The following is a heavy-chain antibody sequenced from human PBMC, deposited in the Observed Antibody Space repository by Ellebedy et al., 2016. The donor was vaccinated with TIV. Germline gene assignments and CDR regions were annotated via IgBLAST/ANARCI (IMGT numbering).Heavy chain of an antibody. J-gene: IGHJ4*02. D-gene: IGHD3-16*01. CDR1: GGSFSGYS. Sequence: MPSETLSLTCAVYGGSFSGYSWSWIRQSPGKGLEWIGEINHSGSTNYTPSLKSRVSISVDTSKNQFSLKLTSVTAADTAVYYCARVSNLKGVDYWGQGTLVIVSS. CDR3: ARVSNLKGVDY. V-gene: IGHV4-34*01. CDR2: INHSGST.